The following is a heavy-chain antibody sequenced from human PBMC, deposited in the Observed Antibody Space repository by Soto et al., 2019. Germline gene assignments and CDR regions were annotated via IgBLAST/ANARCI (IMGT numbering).Heavy chain of an antibody. Sequence: SETLSLTCTVSGGSISSYYWSWIRQPPGKGLEWIGYIYYSGSTNYNPSLKSRVTISVDTSKNQFSLKLSSVTAADTAVYYCAGHDVYCSGGSCNGNPDYWGQGTLVTVSS. CDR1: GGSISSYY. J-gene: IGHJ4*02. V-gene: IGHV4-59*08. D-gene: IGHD2-15*01. CDR3: AGHDVYCSGGSCNGNPDY. CDR2: IYYSGST.